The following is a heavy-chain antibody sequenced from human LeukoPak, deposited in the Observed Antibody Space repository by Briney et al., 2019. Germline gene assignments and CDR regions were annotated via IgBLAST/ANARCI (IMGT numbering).Heavy chain of an antibody. CDR2: IAHHGSDK. D-gene: IGHD2-8*02. CDR1: GFTFSSSA. Sequence: PGGSLRLSCAASGFTFSSSAMHWVRQGPGKELEWVAYIAHHGSDKYYADSVKGRFTISRDNSKRTLYLQVNSLRADDTAVYYCAKDGSWSCTDWGQGTLVTVSS. J-gene: IGHJ4*02. V-gene: IGHV3-30*02. CDR3: AKDGSWSCTD.